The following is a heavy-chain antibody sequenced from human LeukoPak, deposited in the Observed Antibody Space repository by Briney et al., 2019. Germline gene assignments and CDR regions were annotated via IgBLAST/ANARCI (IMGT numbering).Heavy chain of an antibody. J-gene: IGHJ4*02. CDR1: GGSISSGGYS. D-gene: IGHD6-19*01. V-gene: IGHV4-30-2*01. Sequence: SETLSLTCAVSGGSISSGGYSWSWIRQPPGQGLEWIGYIYHSGSTYYNPSLKSRVTISVDRSKNQFSLKLSSVTAADTAVYYCARGIAVAGPFDYWGQGTLVTVSS. CDR3: ARGIAVAGPFDY. CDR2: IYHSGST.